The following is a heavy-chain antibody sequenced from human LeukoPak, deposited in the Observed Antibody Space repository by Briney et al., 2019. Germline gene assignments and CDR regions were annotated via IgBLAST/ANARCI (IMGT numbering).Heavy chain of an antibody. CDR1: GFTFSSYA. Sequence: GGSLRLSCAASGFTFSSYAMSWVRQAPGKGLEWVSAISGSGGSTYYADSVKGRFTISRDNSKNTLYLQMNSLGAEDTAVYYCAKLAMVRGVIIAQAFDIWGQGTMVTVSS. CDR3: AKLAMVRGVIIAQAFDI. J-gene: IGHJ3*02. V-gene: IGHV3-23*01. D-gene: IGHD3-10*01. CDR2: ISGSGGST.